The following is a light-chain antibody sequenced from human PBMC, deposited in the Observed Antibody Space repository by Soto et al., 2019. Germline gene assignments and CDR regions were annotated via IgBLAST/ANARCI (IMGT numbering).Light chain of an antibody. Sequence: IVXTXXXXTLSLSPGERATLSCRASQSVSTYLAWYQQKPGQAPRLLMYDASNRATGIPARFSGSGSGTDFTLTISSLEPEDFAVYYCQQRSNWPKITFGQGTRLEIK. CDR1: QSVSTY. J-gene: IGKJ5*01. V-gene: IGKV3-11*01. CDR2: DAS. CDR3: QQRSNWPKIT.